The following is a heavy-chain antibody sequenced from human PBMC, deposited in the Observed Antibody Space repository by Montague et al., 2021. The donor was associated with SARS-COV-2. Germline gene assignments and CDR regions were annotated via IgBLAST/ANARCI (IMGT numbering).Heavy chain of an antibody. D-gene: IGHD3-10*01. V-gene: IGHV4-39*01. CDR1: GGSISSSTYY. J-gene: IGHJ4*02. CDR3: ARQPRNYYDSGGSGALGDY. CDR2: MYYSGST. Sequence: SETLSLTCTVSGGSISSSTYYWGWIRQPPGKGLEWIGSMYYSGSTYYNPSLKSRVTISVDTSKKQFSLKLSSVTAADTAVYYCARQPRNYYDSGGSGALGDYWGQGTLVTVSS.